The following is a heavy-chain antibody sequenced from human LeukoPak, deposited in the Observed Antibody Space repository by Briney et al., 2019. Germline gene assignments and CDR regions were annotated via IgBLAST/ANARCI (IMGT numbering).Heavy chain of an antibody. Sequence: PSETLSLTCTVSGGSISSYYWSWIRQPPGKGLEWIGYIYYSGSTNYNPSLKSRVTISVDTSKNQFSLKLSSVTAADTAVYYCARHADDSSGYWGQNWFDPWGQGTLVTVSS. CDR3: ARHADDSSGYWGQNWFDP. CDR2: IYYSGST. D-gene: IGHD3-22*01. CDR1: GGSISSYY. V-gene: IGHV4-59*01. J-gene: IGHJ5*02.